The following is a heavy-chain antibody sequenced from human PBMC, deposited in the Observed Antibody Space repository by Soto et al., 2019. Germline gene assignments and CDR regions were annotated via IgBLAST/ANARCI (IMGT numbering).Heavy chain of an antibody. CDR3: ARDDYYDSSGYFGY. CDR2: IIPIFGTA. V-gene: IGHV1-69*13. Sequence: ASVKVSCKASGATSSTYAISWMRQAPGQGLEWMGGIIPIFGTANYAQKFQGRVTITADESTSTAYMELSSLRSEDTAVYYCARDDYYDSSGYFGYWGQGTRVTVSS. J-gene: IGHJ4*02. CDR1: GATSSTYA. D-gene: IGHD3-22*01.